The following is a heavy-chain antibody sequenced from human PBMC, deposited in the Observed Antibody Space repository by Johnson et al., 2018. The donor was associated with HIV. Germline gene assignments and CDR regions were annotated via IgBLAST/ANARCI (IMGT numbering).Heavy chain of an antibody. Sequence: QVQLVESGGGLVQPGGSLRLSCAASGFTFSSYAMHWVRQAPGKGLEWVGVISYDGSNKYYADSVKGRFTISRDNSKNTLYLQMNSLRAEDTAVYYCARVRPNPTVTTRGAAFDIWGQGTMVTVSS. J-gene: IGHJ3*02. D-gene: IGHD4-17*01. CDR2: ISYDGSNK. CDR3: ARVRPNPTVTTRGAAFDI. V-gene: IGHV3-30-3*01. CDR1: GFTFSSYA.